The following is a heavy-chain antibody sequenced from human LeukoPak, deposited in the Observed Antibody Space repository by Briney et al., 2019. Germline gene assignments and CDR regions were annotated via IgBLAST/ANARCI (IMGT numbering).Heavy chain of an antibody. D-gene: IGHD6-13*01. CDR2: INPNSGGT. CDR1: GYTFTGYY. CDR3: ARDLRSSSWLLNY. Sequence: ASVMVSCKASGYTFTGYYMHWVRQAPGQGLEWMGWINPNSGGTNYAQKFQGRVTMTSDTSISTAYLELSRLRSDDTAVYYCARDLRSSSWLLNYWGQGTLVTVSS. V-gene: IGHV1-2*02. J-gene: IGHJ4*02.